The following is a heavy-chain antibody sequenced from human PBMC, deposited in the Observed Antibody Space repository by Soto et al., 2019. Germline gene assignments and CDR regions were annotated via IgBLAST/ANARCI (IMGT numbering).Heavy chain of an antibody. V-gene: IGHV1-3*01. CDR3: AREYYDFWSGYYEGDNYFDY. J-gene: IGHJ4*02. D-gene: IGHD3-3*01. CDR2: INAGNANT. Sequence: GASVKVSCKASGYTFTSYAMHWVRQAPGQRLEWMGWINAGNANTKYSQKFQGRVTITRDTSASTAYMELSSLRSEDTAVYYCAREYYDFWSGYYEGDNYFDYWGQGTLVTVSS. CDR1: GYTFTSYA.